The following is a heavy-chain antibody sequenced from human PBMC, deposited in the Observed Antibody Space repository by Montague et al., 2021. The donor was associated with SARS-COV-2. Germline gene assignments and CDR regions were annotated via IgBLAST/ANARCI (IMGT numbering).Heavy chain of an antibody. CDR2: ISDRGNT. J-gene: IGHJ6*02. D-gene: IGHD3-9*01. V-gene: IGHV4-59*11. Sequence: SETLSLTCSVSGDSISNHYWSWIRQPPGKGLEWIGYISDRGNTKYNTSLKSPVAISVDTSKNQFSLKLSSVTAADTAVYYCARDGSLRFEILIGPRHYYYGMDVWGQGTTVTVSS. CDR1: GDSISNHY. CDR3: ARDGSLRFEILIGPRHYYYGMDV.